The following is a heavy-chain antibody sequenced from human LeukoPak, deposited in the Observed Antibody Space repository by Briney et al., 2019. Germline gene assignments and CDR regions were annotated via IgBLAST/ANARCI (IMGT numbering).Heavy chain of an antibody. CDR3: VRDFSGAVDS. D-gene: IGHD1-26*01. Sequence: GGSLRLSCAASGFTFSRYWMHWVRQVPGRGLVWVSRFNEDGTTITYADSVKGRFTISRDDAKNTLYLQMNSLRADDTAIYYCVRDFSGAVDSWGQGTLVTVSS. V-gene: IGHV3-74*01. J-gene: IGHJ4*02. CDR1: GFTFSRYW. CDR2: FNEDGTTI.